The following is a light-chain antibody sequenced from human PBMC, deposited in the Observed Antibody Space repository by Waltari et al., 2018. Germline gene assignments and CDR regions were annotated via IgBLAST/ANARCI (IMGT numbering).Light chain of an antibody. CDR3: QQYDISPLT. V-gene: IGKV3-20*01. Sequence: EIVLTQSPGTLSLSPGEGATLSCRTSQPIRTTYLAWYQQKHGQAPTLRIYGASSRATGVPDRFTGSGSGTDFSLTISSLEPEDFATYYCQQYDISPLTFGGGTKVEIK. J-gene: IGKJ4*01. CDR1: QPIRTTY. CDR2: GAS.